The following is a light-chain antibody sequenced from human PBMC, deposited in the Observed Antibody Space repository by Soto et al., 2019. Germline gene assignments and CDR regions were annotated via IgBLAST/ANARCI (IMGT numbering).Light chain of an antibody. CDR3: QQYNNYPYT. J-gene: IGKJ2*01. CDR2: KAS. V-gene: IGKV1-5*03. CDR1: QSINSW. Sequence: DIQMTQSPSTLSASVGDRVIITCRASQSINSWLAWYQQKPGKAPKLLIYKASTLESGVPSRFSGSASGTEVTLTISSLQPDDFATYYCQQYNNYPYTFGQGTELEIK.